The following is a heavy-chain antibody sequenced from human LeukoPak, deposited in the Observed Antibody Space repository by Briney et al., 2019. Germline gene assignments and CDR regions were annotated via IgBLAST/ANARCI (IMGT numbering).Heavy chain of an antibody. J-gene: IGHJ4*02. CDR3: ARDNYFDCPLSVIDY. Sequence: GGSLRLSCAASGFTFSSYSMNWVRQAPGKGLEWVSSISSSSSYIYYADSVKGRFTISRDNAKYSLYLQMNSLRAEDTAVYYCARDNYFDCPLSVIDYWGQGTLVTVSS. CDR2: ISSSSSYI. D-gene: IGHD3-9*01. V-gene: IGHV3-21*01. CDR1: GFTFSSYS.